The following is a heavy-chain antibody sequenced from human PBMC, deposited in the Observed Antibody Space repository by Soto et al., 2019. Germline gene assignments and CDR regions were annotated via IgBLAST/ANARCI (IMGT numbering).Heavy chain of an antibody. CDR2: MNPNSGNT. V-gene: IGHV1-8*01. D-gene: IGHD5-12*01. CDR1: GYTFTRYD. J-gene: IGHJ5*02. CDR3: ARGRGYSGYTNWFDP. Sequence: ATVKVSCKASGYTFTRYDINWVRQATGQGLEWMGWMNPNSGNTGYAQKFQGRVTMTRNTSISTAYMELSSLRSDDTAVYYCARGRGYSGYTNWFDPWGQGTLVTVSS.